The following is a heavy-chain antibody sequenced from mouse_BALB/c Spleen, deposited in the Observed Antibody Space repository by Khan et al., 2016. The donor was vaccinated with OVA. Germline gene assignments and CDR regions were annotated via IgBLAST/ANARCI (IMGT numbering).Heavy chain of an antibody. CDR2: IDSNGGST. CDR1: RFTISSYG. Sequence: EVELVESGAGIVQPGGSLNRSCAASRFTISSYGMSSVRQTPDKRLELVATIDSNGGSTDYPASVKRRFTISGDTAKNALYLQMRSLKSEDTAMYYCARSAIWGQGTTVTVSS. V-gene: IGHV5-6-3*01. J-gene: IGHJ2*01. CDR3: ARSAI. D-gene: IGHD2-12*01.